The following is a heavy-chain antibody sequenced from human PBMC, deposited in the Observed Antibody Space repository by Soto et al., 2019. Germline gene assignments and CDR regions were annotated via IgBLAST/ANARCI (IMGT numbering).Heavy chain of an antibody. D-gene: IGHD6-19*01. Sequence: EVQLLESGGGLVQPGGSLRLSCAASGFTFSSYAMSWVRQAPGKGLEWVSVISGSGGGTYYADSVKGRFTISRDNSKNTLYLQMNSLRAEDTAVYYCAKGLAWLVLYGFDYWGQGTLVTVSS. V-gene: IGHV3-23*01. CDR3: AKGLAWLVLYGFDY. CDR2: ISGSGGGT. J-gene: IGHJ4*02. CDR1: GFTFSSYA.